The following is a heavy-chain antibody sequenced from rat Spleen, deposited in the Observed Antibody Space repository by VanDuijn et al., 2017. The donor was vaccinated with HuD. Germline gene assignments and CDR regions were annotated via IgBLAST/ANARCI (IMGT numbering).Heavy chain of an antibody. CDR2: ISYDGGST. CDR3: TTGSTEGIVNNWFAY. Sequence: EVQLVESGGGLVQPGRSMKLSCAASGFTFSNYGMAWVRQAPKKGLEWVAYISYDGGSTYYRDPVKGRFTISRDNAKSTLYLQMDSLRSEDTATYYCTTGSTEGIVNNWFAYWGQGTLVTVSS. CDR1: GFTFSNYG. D-gene: IGHD1-11*01. V-gene: IGHV5-20*01. J-gene: IGHJ3*01.